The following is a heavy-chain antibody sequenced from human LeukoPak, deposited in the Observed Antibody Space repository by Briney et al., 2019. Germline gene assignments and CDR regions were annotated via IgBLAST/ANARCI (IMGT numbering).Heavy chain of an antibody. D-gene: IGHD1-26*01. J-gene: IGHJ1*01. Sequence: GASVKVSCKVSGYTLTYLAIHWVRQAPGKGLEWMGGFDPEDGGTVYAQNFQGRVTMTEDSSTDTAYMELSSLISEDTAVYYCATNSGSYFLHWGQGTLVTVSS. CDR2: FDPEDGGT. CDR1: GYTLTYLA. V-gene: IGHV1-24*01. CDR3: ATNSGSYFLH.